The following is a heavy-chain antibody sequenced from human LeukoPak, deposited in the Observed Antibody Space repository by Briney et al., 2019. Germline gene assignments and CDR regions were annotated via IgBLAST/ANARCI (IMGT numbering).Heavy chain of an antibody. CDR1: GGSFSGYY. J-gene: IGHJ6*04. CDR2: INHSGST. V-gene: IGHV4-34*01. D-gene: IGHD4-17*01. CDR3: ARGPETTVTTASMDV. Sequence: SETLSLTCAVYGGSFSGYYWSWIRQPPGKGLEWIGVINHSGSTNYNPSLKSRVTISVDTSKNQFSLKLSSVTAADTAVYYCARGPETTVTTASMDVWGKGTTVTVSS.